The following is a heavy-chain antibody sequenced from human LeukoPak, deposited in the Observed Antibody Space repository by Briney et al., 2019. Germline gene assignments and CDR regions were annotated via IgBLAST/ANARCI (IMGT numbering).Heavy chain of an antibody. J-gene: IGHJ4*02. D-gene: IGHD3-22*01. V-gene: IGHV5-51*01. CDR1: GYSFTSYW. CDR3: ARLYRDYYDSSGYYPLDY. CDR2: IYPGDSDT. Sequence: GESLKTSCKGSGYSFTSYWIGWVRQMPGKGLEWMGIIYPGDSDTRYSPSFQGQVTISADKSISTAYLQWSSLKASDTAMYYCARLYRDYYDSSGYYPLDYWGQGTLVTVSS.